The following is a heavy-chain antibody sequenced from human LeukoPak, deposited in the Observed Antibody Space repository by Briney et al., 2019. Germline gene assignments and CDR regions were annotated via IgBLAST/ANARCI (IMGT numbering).Heavy chain of an antibody. V-gene: IGHV5-51*01. CDR1: GYHFTNYC. D-gene: IGHD6-6*01. Sequence: GESLKISCKVSGYHFTNYCIAWVRQMPGKGLEWMGHIYPGDSETRYSPSFQGQVTISVDKSITTAYLQWSGLKASDTAMYYCASATGMALRPPYWGQGTLVTVSS. CDR3: ASATGMALRPPY. J-gene: IGHJ4*02. CDR2: IYPGDSET.